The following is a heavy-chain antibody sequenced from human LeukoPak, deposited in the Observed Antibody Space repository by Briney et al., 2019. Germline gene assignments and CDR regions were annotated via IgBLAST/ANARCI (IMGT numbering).Heavy chain of an antibody. CDR3: ARVKYGSGLLDY. D-gene: IGHD6-19*01. CDR1: GGSISSSSYY. Sequence: PSETLSLTCTVSGGSISSSSYYWGWIRQPPGKGLEWIGSIYHSGSTYYNPSLKSRVTISVDTSKKQFSLKLSSVTAADTAVYYCARVKYGSGLLDYWGQGTLVTVSS. J-gene: IGHJ4*02. CDR2: IYHSGST. V-gene: IGHV4-39*07.